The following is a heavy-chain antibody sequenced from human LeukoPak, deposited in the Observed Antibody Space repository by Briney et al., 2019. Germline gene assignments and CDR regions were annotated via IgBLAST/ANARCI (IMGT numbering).Heavy chain of an antibody. Sequence: SETLSLTCAVSGYSISSGYYWGWIRQPPGKGLEWIGSIYHSGSTYYNPSLKSRVTIPVDTSKNQFSLKLSSVTAADTAVYYCAGLGGTKGYWGQGTLVTVSS. CDR2: IYHSGST. CDR3: AGLGGTKGY. CDR1: GYSISSGYY. D-gene: IGHD2-2*01. J-gene: IGHJ4*02. V-gene: IGHV4-38-2*01.